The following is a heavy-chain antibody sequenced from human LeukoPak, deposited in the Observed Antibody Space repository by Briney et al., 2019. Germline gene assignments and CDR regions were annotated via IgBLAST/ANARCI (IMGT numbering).Heavy chain of an antibody. CDR2: VSAYNGAT. V-gene: IGHV1-18*01. CDR3: ARDASSIQYRGAFDL. D-gene: IGHD3-10*01. CDR1: VYTFIIYG. Sequence: ASVTVSFTSSVYTFIIYGINWGRQAPGQGQGWLGWVSAYNGATDYPQKFRGRVTMTTDTSTSTAYMELRSLRSDDTAFYYCARDASSIQYRGAFDLWGQGTLVTVSS. J-gene: IGHJ3*01.